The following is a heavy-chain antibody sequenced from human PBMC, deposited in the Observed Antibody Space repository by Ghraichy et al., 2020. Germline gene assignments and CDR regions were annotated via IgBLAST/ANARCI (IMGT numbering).Heavy chain of an antibody. Sequence: ESLNISCTVSGGSISISGYYWDWIRQPPGKALEWIGTIYYTGSTFYTPSLKSRLTISIDTSNNQFSLKLTSVTAAETAVYYCARRRSGGEDYWGQGTLVTVSS. V-gene: IGHV4-39*01. J-gene: IGHJ4*02. D-gene: IGHD2-15*01. CDR3: ARRRSGGEDY. CDR1: GGSISISGYY. CDR2: IYYTGST.